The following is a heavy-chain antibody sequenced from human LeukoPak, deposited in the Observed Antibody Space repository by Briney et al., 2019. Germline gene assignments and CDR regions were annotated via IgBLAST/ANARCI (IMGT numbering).Heavy chain of an antibody. CDR3: VRQGVVAGDVRYFHH. V-gene: IGHV3-23*01. D-gene: IGHD2-2*01. Sequence: GGSLRLSCAASGFTFSSYSMNWVRQAPGKGLKCVSAISDSGGLTNYADSVKGRFTISRDNSKNTLYLQMNSLRAEDTAVYYCVRQGVVAGDVRYFHHWGQGTLVTVSS. J-gene: IGHJ4*02. CDR2: ISDSGGLT. CDR1: GFTFSSYS.